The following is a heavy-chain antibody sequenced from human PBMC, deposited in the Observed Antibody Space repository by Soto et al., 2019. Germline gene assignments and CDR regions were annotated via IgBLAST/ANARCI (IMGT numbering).Heavy chain of an antibody. CDR1: GDSVSSNSAA. V-gene: IGHV6-1*01. J-gene: IGHJ4*02. CDR3: ARGEQYSGRIFDY. D-gene: IGHD1-26*01. Sequence: QVQLQQSGPGLVKPSQTLSVTCGISGDSVSSNSAAWNWLRQSPSRGLEWLGRTYYRSKWYNDYAVSVESRITINPGTSKNHFSLQLNVVTPEDTAVYFCARGEQYSGRIFDYWGQGTLVTVSS. CDR2: TYYRSKWYN.